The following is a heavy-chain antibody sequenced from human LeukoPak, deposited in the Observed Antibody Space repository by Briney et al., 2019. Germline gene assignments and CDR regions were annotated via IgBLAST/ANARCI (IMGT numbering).Heavy chain of an antibody. Sequence: ASVKVSCKASGYSFTGYYIHWVRQAPGQGLEWMGIINPSGGGTIYAQQFQGRVTMTRDMSTSTIYMELSSLRSEDTAVYYCARVPSTSFENAFDYWGQGTLVTVSS. V-gene: IGHV1-46*01. CDR1: GYSFTGYY. CDR2: INPSGGGT. D-gene: IGHD1-1*01. J-gene: IGHJ4*02. CDR3: ARVPSTSFENAFDY.